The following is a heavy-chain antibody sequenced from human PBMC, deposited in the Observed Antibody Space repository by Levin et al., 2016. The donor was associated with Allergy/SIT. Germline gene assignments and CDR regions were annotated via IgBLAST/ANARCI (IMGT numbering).Heavy chain of an antibody. Sequence: ASVKVSCKASGYTFVTYGISWVRQAPGQGLEWVGWISPFDSHTKYAENLQDRVTMTTDSSTRTVYMELRSLKFDDTAVYYCARRGAPRVGATLSFDYWGQGTQVTVSS. CDR3: ARRGAPRVGATLSFDY. D-gene: IGHD1-26*01. CDR2: ISPFDSHT. CDR1: GYTFVTYG. V-gene: IGHV1-18*01. J-gene: IGHJ4*02.